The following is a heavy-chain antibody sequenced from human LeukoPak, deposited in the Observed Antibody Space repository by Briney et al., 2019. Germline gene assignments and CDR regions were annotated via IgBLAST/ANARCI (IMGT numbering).Heavy chain of an antibody. Sequence: GGSLRLSCGASGFTFRSYGMHWLREAPDKGLERVAVIWYDGCNKYYAVSVRGRVTISRDHYKNTLYLQMNSLRAEDTAVYYCVRDPEFYDSSGYPGYWGQGTLVTVSS. CDR2: IWYDGCNK. CDR1: GFTFRSYG. V-gene: IGHV3-33*01. CDR3: VRDPEFYDSSGYPGY. J-gene: IGHJ4*02. D-gene: IGHD3-22*01.